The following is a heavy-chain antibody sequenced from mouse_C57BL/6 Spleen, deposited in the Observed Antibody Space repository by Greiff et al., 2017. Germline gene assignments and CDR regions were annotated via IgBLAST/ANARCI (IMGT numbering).Heavy chain of an antibody. Sequence: EVMLVASGGGLVKPGGSLKLSCAASGFTFSSYAMSWVRQTPDKRLEWVATISDGGSYTYYPDNVKGRFTISRDNAKNNLYLQMSHLKSEDTAMYYCARVSYGNYYFDYWGQGTTLTVSS. D-gene: IGHD2-1*01. CDR2: ISDGGSYT. CDR1: GFTFSSYA. V-gene: IGHV5-4*03. CDR3: ARVSYGNYYFDY. J-gene: IGHJ2*01.